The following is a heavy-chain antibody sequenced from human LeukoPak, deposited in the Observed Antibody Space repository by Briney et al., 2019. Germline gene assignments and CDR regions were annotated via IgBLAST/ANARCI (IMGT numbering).Heavy chain of an antibody. J-gene: IGHJ6*02. Sequence: PSETLSLTCTVSGGSISSCSYYWSWIRQPPGKGLEWIGYIYYSGNTNYNPSVKSRVTISVDTSKNQFSLKVSSVTAADTAVYYCARGVSTYYYGMDVWGQGTTVTVSS. CDR3: ARGVSTYYYGMDV. D-gene: IGHD3-10*01. CDR2: IYYSGNT. CDR1: GGSISSCSYY. V-gene: IGHV4-61*01.